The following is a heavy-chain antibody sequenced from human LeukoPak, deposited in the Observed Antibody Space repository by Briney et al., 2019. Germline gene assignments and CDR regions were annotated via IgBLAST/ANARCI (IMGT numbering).Heavy chain of an antibody. J-gene: IGHJ4*02. D-gene: IGHD3-22*01. CDR2: IYPGDSDT. CDR3: ARPRAYYYDSSGYYEV. CDR1: GYSFTSYW. V-gene: IGHV5-51*01. Sequence: GESLKISCKGSGYSFTSYWIGWVRQMPGKGLEWMGIIYPGDSDTRYSPSFQGQVTISADKSISTAYLQWSSLKASGTAMYYCARPRAYYYDSSGYYEVWGQGTLVTVSS.